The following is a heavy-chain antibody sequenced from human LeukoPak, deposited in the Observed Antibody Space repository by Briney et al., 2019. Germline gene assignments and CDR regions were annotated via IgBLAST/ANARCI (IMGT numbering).Heavy chain of an antibody. D-gene: IGHD5-12*01. V-gene: IGHV3-23*01. CDR1: GFTFSSYS. J-gene: IGHJ4*02. CDR3: ARGPSGYHNT. CDR2: ISGSGGST. Sequence: GGSLRLSCAASGFTFSSYSMSWVRQAPGKGLEWVSAISGSGGSTYYADSVKGRFTISRDNSKNTLYLQMNSLRAEDTAVYYCARGPSGYHNTGGQGTLVTVSS.